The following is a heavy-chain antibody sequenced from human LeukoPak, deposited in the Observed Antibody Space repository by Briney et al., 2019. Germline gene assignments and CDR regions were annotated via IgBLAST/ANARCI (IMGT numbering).Heavy chain of an antibody. CDR2: IYSAGLT. J-gene: IGHJ4*02. V-gene: IGHV3-53*01. CDR1: GFTVSSNY. D-gene: IGHD2-15*01. Sequence: GGPLRLSCAASGFTVSSNYMSWVRQPPGKGLEWVSIIYSAGLTYHADSVKGRFTISRDNSKNTLYLQMNSLRADDTAVYYCARELPFEDWGQGSLVTVSS. CDR3: ARELPFED.